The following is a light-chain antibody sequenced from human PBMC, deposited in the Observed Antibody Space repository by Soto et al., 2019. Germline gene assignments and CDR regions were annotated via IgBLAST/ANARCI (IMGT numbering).Light chain of an antibody. CDR1: QDISNY. CDR2: DAS. Sequence: DIQMTQSPSSLSASVGDRVTITCQASQDISNYLNWYQQKPGKAPKLLIYDASNLETGVPSRFSGGGSGTDFTFNISSLQPEDIATYYCQQYDNLPYTFGQGTKLEIK. CDR3: QQYDNLPYT. J-gene: IGKJ2*01. V-gene: IGKV1-33*01.